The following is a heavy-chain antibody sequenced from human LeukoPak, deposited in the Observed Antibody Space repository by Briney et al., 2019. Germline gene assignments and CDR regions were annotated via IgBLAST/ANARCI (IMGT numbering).Heavy chain of an antibody. Sequence: GASVKVSCKASGGTFSSYAISWVRQAPGQGLEWMGWISAYNGNTNYAQKLQGRVTMTTDTSTSTAYMELRSLRSDDTAVYYCARDRRPVMITFGGVIPDYWGQGTLVTVSS. V-gene: IGHV1-18*01. CDR1: GGTFSSYA. J-gene: IGHJ4*02. D-gene: IGHD3-16*02. CDR3: ARDRRPVMITFGGVIPDY. CDR2: ISAYNGNT.